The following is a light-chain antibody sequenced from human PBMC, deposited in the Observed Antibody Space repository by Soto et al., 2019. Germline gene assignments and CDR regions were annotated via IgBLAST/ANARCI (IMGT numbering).Light chain of an antibody. V-gene: IGLV2-8*01. J-gene: IGLJ3*02. CDR2: EVN. CDR1: SSDIGGYNS. CDR3: SSSAGTNSFVL. Sequence: QSVLTQPPSASGSPGQSVTISCTRTSSDIGGYNSVSWYQQHPGKAPKLMIYEVNKRPSGVPERFSGSKSGNTASLTVSGLQADDEADYYCSSSAGTNSFVLFGGGTKLTVL.